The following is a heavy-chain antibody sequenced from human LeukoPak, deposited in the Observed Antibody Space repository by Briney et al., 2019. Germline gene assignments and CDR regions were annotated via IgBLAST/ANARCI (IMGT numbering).Heavy chain of an antibody. Sequence: GGFLRLSCAASGFTFSSYGMHWVRQAPGKGLEWVSAITVSGGSTYYADSVKGRFIISRDNSKNTLYLQMNGLRAEDTALYYCAKGITGDHTFDYWGQGTLVTVSS. J-gene: IGHJ4*02. V-gene: IGHV3-23*01. CDR1: GFTFSSYG. CDR2: ITVSGGST. CDR3: AKGITGDHTFDY. D-gene: IGHD1-14*01.